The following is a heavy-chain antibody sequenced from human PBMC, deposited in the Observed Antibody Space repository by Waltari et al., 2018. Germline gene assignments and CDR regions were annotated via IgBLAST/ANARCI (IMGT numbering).Heavy chain of an antibody. D-gene: IGHD6-19*01. V-gene: IGHV1-46*01. Sequence: QAPGQGRVWMGIINPRGSSTTYAQQFQGRVTMSRDTSTSTVYMELSSLRSEDTAVYYCARERGYTSGWNYYGMDVWGQGTTVIVSS. J-gene: IGHJ6*02. CDR3: ARERGYTSGWNYYGMDV. CDR2: INPRGSST.